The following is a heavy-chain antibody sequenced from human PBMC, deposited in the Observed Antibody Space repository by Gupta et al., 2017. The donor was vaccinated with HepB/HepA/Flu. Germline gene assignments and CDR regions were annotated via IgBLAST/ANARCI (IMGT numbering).Heavy chain of an antibody. CDR3: AGAPYADYGLDV. CDR2: MYYTGST. D-gene: IGHD2-2*01. J-gene: IGHJ6*02. V-gene: IGHV4-59*01. Sequence: QVQLQESGPGLVKPSETLSLPCTVSGGSMSGYYWTWMRQPPGKELEWIGYMYYTGSTNYNPSLKSRVAVFVDTSKNQFSLRLSSVTAADTAVYFCAGAPYADYGLDVWGQGTTVTVSS. CDR1: GGSMSGYY.